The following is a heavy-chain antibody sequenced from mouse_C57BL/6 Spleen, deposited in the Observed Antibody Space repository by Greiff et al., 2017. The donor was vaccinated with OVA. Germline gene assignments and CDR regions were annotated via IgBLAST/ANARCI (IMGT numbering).Heavy chain of an antibody. CDR1: GFTFSDYG. V-gene: IGHV5-17*01. CDR2: ISSGSSTI. J-gene: IGHJ1*03. CDR3: ARSYDYDGGDWYFDV. Sequence: EVQLVESGGGLVKPGGSLTLSCAASGFTFSDYGMHWVRQAPEKGLEWVAYISSGSSTIYYADTVKGRFTISRDNAKNTLFLQMTSLRSEDTAMYYCARSYDYDGGDWYFDVWGTGTTVTVSS. D-gene: IGHD2-4*01.